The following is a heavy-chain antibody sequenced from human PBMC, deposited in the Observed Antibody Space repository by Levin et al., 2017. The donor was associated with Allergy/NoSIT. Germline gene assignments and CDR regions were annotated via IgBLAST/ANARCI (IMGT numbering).Heavy chain of an antibody. Sequence: GASVKVSCAASGFTFSDYAMTWVRQAPGKGLEWVSVITGGGFNTYYGDSVQGRFTVSRDNSKNTLYLELNSLRAEDTAVYYCAKKQGGTSGFSFDVWGQGTMVTVSS. V-gene: IGHV3-23*01. J-gene: IGHJ3*01. CDR1: GFTFSDYA. D-gene: IGHD1-1*01. CDR3: AKKQGGTSGFSFDV. CDR2: ITGGGFNT.